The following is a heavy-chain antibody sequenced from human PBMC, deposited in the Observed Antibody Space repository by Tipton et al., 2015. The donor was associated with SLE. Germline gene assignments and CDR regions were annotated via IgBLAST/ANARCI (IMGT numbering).Heavy chain of an antibody. V-gene: IGHV4-34*09. D-gene: IGHD2-15*01. Sequence: TLSLTCAVYGGSFSDYYWSWIRQTPGEGLEWIGEINHTGGTNYNPSLESRVIISVDTSKDQFFLRLNSVTAADTAVYYCARDRVVVATGGWFDPWGQGTLVTVSS. CDR3: ARDRVVVATGGWFDP. CDR2: INHTGGT. CDR1: GGSFSDYY. J-gene: IGHJ5*02.